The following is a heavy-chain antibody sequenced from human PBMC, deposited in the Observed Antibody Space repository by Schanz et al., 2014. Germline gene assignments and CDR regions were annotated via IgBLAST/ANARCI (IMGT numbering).Heavy chain of an antibody. J-gene: IGHJ3*02. V-gene: IGHV1-3*04. Sequence: QVQLVQSGAEVKKPGASVKVSCQASGYTFAGHAVHWVRQAPGQGPEWVGWIHTGSGNTKYSQKFEGRVTMTRDTSTSTVYMELSSLRSEDTAVYFCARGPSTGAFDIWGQGTMVNVSS. CDR3: ARGPSTGAFDI. CDR1: GYTFAGHA. CDR2: IHTGSGNT.